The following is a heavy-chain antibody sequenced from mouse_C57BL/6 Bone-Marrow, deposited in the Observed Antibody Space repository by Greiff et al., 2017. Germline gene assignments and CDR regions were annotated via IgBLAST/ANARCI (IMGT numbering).Heavy chain of an antibody. D-gene: IGHD2-12*01. Sequence: VQLQQSGAELVRPGASVKLSCTASGFNIKDDYMHWVKQRPEQGLEWIGWIDPENGDTEYASTVQGKAPITADTSSNTAYLQLSSLTSEDTAGYYCSYTWFAYWGQGTLVTVSA. CDR3: SYTWFAY. CDR2: IDPENGDT. J-gene: IGHJ3*01. V-gene: IGHV14-4*01. CDR1: GFNIKDDY.